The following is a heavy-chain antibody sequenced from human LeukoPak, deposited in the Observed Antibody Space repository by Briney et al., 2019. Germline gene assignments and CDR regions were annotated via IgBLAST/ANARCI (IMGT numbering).Heavy chain of an antibody. CDR1: VSTLSTYW. CDR3: ARETRGAVGSY. V-gene: IGHV3-7*05. J-gene: IGHJ4*02. Sequence: GSLRLSCAASVSTLSTYWMSWVRQTPGKGLEWVASLMQDGSDKYYVDSVKGRFTISRDNAENSLYLQMNSLRAEDTAVYYCARETRGAVGSYWGQGTLVTVSS. D-gene: IGHD6-19*01. CDR2: LMQDGSDK.